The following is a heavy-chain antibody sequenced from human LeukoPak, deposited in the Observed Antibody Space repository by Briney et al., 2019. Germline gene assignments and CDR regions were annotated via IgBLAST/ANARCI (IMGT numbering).Heavy chain of an antibody. CDR1: GGTFSSYA. Sequence: SVKVSCKASGGTFSSYAISWVRQDPGQGLEWMGGIIPIFGTANYAQKFQGRVTITADESTSTAYMELSSLRSEDTAVYYCARRRVVYYYYGMDVWGQGTTVTVSS. V-gene: IGHV1-69*13. CDR3: ARRRVVYYYYGMDV. D-gene: IGHD3-10*01. J-gene: IGHJ6*02. CDR2: IIPIFGTA.